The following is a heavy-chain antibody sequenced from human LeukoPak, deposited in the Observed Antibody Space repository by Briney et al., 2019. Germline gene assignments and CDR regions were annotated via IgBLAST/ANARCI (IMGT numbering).Heavy chain of an antibody. Sequence: SETLSLTCTVSGGSISSGGYYWSWIRQHPGKGLEWIGYIYFSGSTYYNPSLKSRLTISVDTSKNQFSLRLTSVTAADTAVYYCARYQYSSGWYYFDYRGQGTLVTVSS. J-gene: IGHJ4*02. CDR3: ARYQYSSGWYYFDY. V-gene: IGHV4-31*03. CDR2: IYFSGST. D-gene: IGHD6-19*01. CDR1: GGSISSGGYY.